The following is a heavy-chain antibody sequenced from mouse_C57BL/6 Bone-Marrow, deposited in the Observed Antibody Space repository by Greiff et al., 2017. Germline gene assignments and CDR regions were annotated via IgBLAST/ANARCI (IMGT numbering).Heavy chain of an antibody. CDR3: TRGGLGY. CDR1: GYTFTDYE. Sequence: QVQLKESGAELVRPGASVTLSCKASGYTFTDYEMHWVKQTPVHGLEWIGAIDPETGGTAYNQKFKGKAILTADKSSSTAYMELRSLTSEDSAVYYCTRGGLGYWGQGTTLTVSS. V-gene: IGHV1-15*01. CDR2: IDPETGGT. J-gene: IGHJ2*01.